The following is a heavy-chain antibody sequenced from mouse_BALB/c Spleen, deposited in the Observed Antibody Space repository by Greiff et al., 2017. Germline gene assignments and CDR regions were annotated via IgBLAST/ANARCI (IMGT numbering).Heavy chain of an antibody. J-gene: IGHJ4*01. V-gene: IGHV2-6-7*01. CDR1: GFSLTGYG. Sequence: VMLVESGPGLVAPSQSLSITCTVSGFSLTGYGVNWVRQPPGKGLEWLGMIWGDGSTDYNSALKSRLSISKDNSKSQVFLKMNSLQTDDTARYYCARVTTVVATGGYYAMDYWGQGTSVTVSS. CDR3: ARVTTVVATGGYYAMDY. D-gene: IGHD1-1*01. CDR2: IWGDGST.